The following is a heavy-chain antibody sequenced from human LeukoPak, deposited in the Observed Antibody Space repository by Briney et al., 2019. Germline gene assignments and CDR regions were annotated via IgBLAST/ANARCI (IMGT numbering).Heavy chain of an antibody. J-gene: IGHJ6*03. CDR1: GYSISSGCY. Sequence: SETLSLTCTVSGYSISSGCYWGWIRPPAGKGREWIATIYHSGSTYYNPSLQRRVAISVDTSTNQFSLRLRSVTAADTAVYYCARDYIMFDYYYMDVWGRGTTVTVSS. CDR3: ARDYIMFDYYYMDV. V-gene: IGHV4-38-2*02. CDR2: IYHSGST. D-gene: IGHD2-8*01.